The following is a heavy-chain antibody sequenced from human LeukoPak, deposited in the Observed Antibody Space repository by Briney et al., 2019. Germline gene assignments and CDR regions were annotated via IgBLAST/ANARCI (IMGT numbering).Heavy chain of an antibody. Sequence: ASVKASCKASGYAFTSYYMHWVRQAPGQGLKWMGIINPSDGSTSNAQKFQGRVTMTRDTSTSTVYMELSSLRSEDTAVYYCASSSGYYVFDYWGQGTLVTVSS. CDR1: GYAFTSYY. V-gene: IGHV1-46*01. CDR2: INPSDGST. CDR3: ASSSGYYVFDY. J-gene: IGHJ4*02. D-gene: IGHD3-3*01.